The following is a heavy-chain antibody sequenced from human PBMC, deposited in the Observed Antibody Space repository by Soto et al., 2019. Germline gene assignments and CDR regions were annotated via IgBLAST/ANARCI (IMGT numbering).Heavy chain of an antibody. CDR1: GGSFSGYC. CDR2: INHSGRT. V-gene: IGHV4-34*01. J-gene: IGHJ4*02. Sequence: SETLSLTCAVYGGSFSGYCWSWIRQPPGKGLEWIGEINHSGRTNYNPSLKSRVTISVDTSKSQFSLKLSSVTAADTGVYYCARGRKYYDFWSGYSHPRYYFNYWGQGTLVTVSS. CDR3: ARGRKYYDFWSGYSHPRYYFNY. D-gene: IGHD3-3*01.